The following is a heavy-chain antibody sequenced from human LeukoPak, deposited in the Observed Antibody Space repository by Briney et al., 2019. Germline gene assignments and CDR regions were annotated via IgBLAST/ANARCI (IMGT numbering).Heavy chain of an antibody. CDR2: ISNNGRTI. CDR1: GFTFSDYY. D-gene: IGHD6-13*01. V-gene: IGHV3-11*01. Sequence: GGSLRLSCAASGFTFSDYYMSWIRQAPGKGLEWISYISNNGRTIHYADSVKGRFIISRDNTKKSLYLQMNSLRVEDTAVYYCARAAGWLDPWGRGTLVTVPS. CDR3: ARAAGWLDP. J-gene: IGHJ5*01.